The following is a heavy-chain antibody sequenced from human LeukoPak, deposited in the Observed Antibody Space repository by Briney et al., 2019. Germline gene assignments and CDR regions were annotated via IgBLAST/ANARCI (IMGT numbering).Heavy chain of an antibody. CDR2: ISSSGSTI. J-gene: IGHJ6*02. CDR1: GFTFSSYE. V-gene: IGHV3-48*03. CDR3: ASLPPETMMIYYYYGMDV. Sequence: GGSLRLSCAASGFTFSSYEMNWVRQAPGKGLEWVSYISSSGSTIYYADSVKGRFTISRDNAKNSLYLQMNSLRAEDTAVYYCASLPPETMMIYYYYGMDVWGQGTTVTVSS. D-gene: IGHD3-22*01.